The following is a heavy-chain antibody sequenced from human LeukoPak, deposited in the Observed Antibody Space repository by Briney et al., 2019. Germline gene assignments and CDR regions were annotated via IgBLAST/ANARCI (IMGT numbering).Heavy chain of an antibody. CDR1: GFTFSSHA. V-gene: IGHV3-48*04. CDR2: ISSSGSTI. CDR3: AKMGGGIAAAGTAY. D-gene: IGHD6-13*01. Sequence: PGGSLRLSCTPSGFTFSSHAMSWVRQAPGKGLEWVSYISSSGSTIYYADSVKGRFTISRDNAKNSLYLQMNSLRAEDTAVYHCAKMGGGIAAAGTAYWGQGTLVTVSS. J-gene: IGHJ4*02.